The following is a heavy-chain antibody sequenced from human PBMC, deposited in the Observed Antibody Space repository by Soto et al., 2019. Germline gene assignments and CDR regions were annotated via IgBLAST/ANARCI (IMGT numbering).Heavy chain of an antibody. CDR3: ARVRIAARTGAYGMDV. CDR2: IYTSGST. CDR1: GGSISSYY. J-gene: IGHJ6*02. Sequence: TLSLTCTVSGGSISSYYWSWIRQPAGKGLEWIGRIYTSGSTNYNPSLKSRVTMSVDTSKNQFSLKLSSVTAADTAVYYCARVRIAARTGAYGMDVWGQGTTVTVSS. V-gene: IGHV4-4*07. D-gene: IGHD6-6*01.